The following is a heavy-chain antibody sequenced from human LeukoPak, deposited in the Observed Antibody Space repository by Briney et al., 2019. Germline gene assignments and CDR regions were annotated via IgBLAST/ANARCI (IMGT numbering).Heavy chain of an antibody. CDR3: AREGGTGSRRNYYYYSGMDV. D-gene: IGHD1-26*01. J-gene: IGHJ6*02. V-gene: IGHV3-48*03. CDR1: GFTFSNYE. CDR2: ISCSGSNI. Sequence: GGSLRLSCEASGFTFSNYEMNWVRQAPGKGLEWVSHISCSGSNIYYADSAKGRFTISRDNAKNSLYLQMNSLRAEDTALYYCAREGGTGSRRNYYYYSGMDVWGQGTTVTVFS.